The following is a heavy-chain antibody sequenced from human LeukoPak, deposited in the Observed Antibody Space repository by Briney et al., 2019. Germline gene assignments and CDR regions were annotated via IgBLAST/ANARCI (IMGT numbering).Heavy chain of an antibody. CDR1: GFTFSDYY. CDR3: AREEHRGMAPSYYFDY. D-gene: IGHD6-13*01. CDR2: ISSSGSTI. V-gene: IGHV3-11*01. J-gene: IGHJ4*02. Sequence: GGSLRLFCAASGFTFSDYYMSWIRQAPGKGLEWVSYISSSGSTIYYADSVKGRFTISRDNAKNSLYLQMNSLRAEDTAVYYCAREEHRGMAPSYYFDYWGQGTLVTVSS.